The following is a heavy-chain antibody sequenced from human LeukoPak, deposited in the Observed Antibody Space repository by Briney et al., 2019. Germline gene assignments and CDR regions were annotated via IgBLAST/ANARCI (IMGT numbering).Heavy chain of an antibody. CDR3: ARVTATYDWFDP. V-gene: IGHV4-59*01. CDR1: GDSIRNYY. Sequence: SETLSLTCIVSGDSIRNYYWSWIRQPPGNGLEWIGYIYNNGRTNYNPSLKSRVIISVDTSKNQFALKLSSVTAADTAVYYCARVTATYDWFDPWGQGTLVTVSS. J-gene: IGHJ5*02. D-gene: IGHD3-16*01. CDR2: IYNNGRT.